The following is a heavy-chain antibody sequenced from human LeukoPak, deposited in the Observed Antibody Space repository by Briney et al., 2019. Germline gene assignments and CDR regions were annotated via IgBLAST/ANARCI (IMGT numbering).Heavy chain of an antibody. Sequence: GGSLRLCCAASGFTFSRSWMTWVRQAPGKGLEWVANIKQDGSEKNYVDSVKGRFTISRDNAKNSLYLQMNSLRAEDTAMYYCARDSAYNAFDYWGQGTLVTVSS. CDR2: IKQDGSEK. V-gene: IGHV3-7*05. CDR3: ARDSAYNAFDY. D-gene: IGHD5-24*01. CDR1: GFTFSRSW. J-gene: IGHJ4*02.